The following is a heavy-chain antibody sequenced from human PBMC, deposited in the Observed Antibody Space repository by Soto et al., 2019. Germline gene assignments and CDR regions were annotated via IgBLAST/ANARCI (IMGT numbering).Heavy chain of an antibody. Sequence: EVQLLESGGGLVQPGGSLTLSCAASGFTFSSYAMSWVRQAPGKGLEWVSAISGSGLNTYYTESVKGRFTISRDNSKNTLYLQLNSLRAEDTAIYYCAKAFPPYYGSGSSYYFTFWGQGTTVTVSS. CDR3: AKAFPPYYGSGSSYYFTF. J-gene: IGHJ6*02. CDR2: ISGSGLNT. V-gene: IGHV3-23*01. D-gene: IGHD3-10*01. CDR1: GFTFSSYA.